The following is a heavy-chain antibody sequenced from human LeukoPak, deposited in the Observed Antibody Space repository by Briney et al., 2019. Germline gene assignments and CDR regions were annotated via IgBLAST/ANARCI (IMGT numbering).Heavy chain of an antibody. J-gene: IGHJ4*02. D-gene: IGHD2-2*01. CDR1: GFTFSSYV. Sequence: GGSLRLSCAASGFTFSSYVMSWVRQAPGKGLEWVSGISNRGASAYYADSVQGRFTISRDNSKNTLYLQMNSLRAEDTAVYYCAKDKIVVVPAAHDYWGQGTLVTVSS. CDR3: AKDKIVVVPAAHDY. V-gene: IGHV3-23*01. CDR2: ISNRGASA.